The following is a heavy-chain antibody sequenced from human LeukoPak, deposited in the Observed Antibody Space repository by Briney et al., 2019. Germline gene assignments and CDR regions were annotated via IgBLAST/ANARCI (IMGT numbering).Heavy chain of an antibody. J-gene: IGHJ3*02. Sequence: PGGSLRLSCAASGFTVSSNYMSWVRQAPGKGLEWVSVIYSGGSTYYADSVKGRFTISRDNSKNTLYLQMNTLRAEDTAVYYCAKDPGVDAFDIWGQGTMVTVSS. V-gene: IGHV3-53*01. CDR1: GFTVSSNY. CDR3: AKDPGVDAFDI. CDR2: IYSGGST.